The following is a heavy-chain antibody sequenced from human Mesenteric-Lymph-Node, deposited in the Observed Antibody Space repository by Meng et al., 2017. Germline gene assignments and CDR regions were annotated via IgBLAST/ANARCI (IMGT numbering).Heavy chain of an antibody. J-gene: IGHJ4*02. CDR2: ISRSGTTI. D-gene: IGHD6-6*01. Sequence: GESLKISCTASGFTFSDYYMSWIRQAPGKGLEWLSYISRSGTTIYYTDSVKGRFTVSRDNAKNSLYLEMNSLRVEDTAVYYCVRNIYISWNIFDYWGQGTAVTVSS. CDR3: VRNIYISWNIFDY. V-gene: IGHV3-11*04. CDR1: GFTFSDYY.